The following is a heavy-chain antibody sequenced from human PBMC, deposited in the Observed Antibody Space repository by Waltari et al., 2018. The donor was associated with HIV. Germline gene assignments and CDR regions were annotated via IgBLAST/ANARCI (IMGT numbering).Heavy chain of an antibody. Sequence: RGAGPLKPSGNLSLVCAVYGGSLGGYLWAWIRQPPGGGLEWIGESNHDEVTNYKSSLGGRVALSVGTSKIQFSLEVASVTAADTALYFCVRGSDDYVRGGQPGNAFEVWGQGTPVIVS. CDR3: VRGSDDYVRGGQPGNAFEV. CDR2: SNHDEVT. D-gene: IGHD3-16*01. CDR1: GGSLGGYL. V-gene: IGHV4-34*01. J-gene: IGHJ3*01.